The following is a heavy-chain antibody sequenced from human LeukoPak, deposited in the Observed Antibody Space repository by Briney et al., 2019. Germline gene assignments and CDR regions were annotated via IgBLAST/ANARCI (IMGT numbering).Heavy chain of an antibody. CDR1: GFTFSSYA. J-gene: IGHJ4*02. CDR3: AREGRAMTTVTKGDY. Sequence: GGSLRLSCAASGFTFSSYAMSWVRQAPGKGLEWVSAISGSGGSTYYADSVKGRFTISRDNAKTSLYLQMNSLRAEDTAVYYCAREGRAMTTVTKGDYWGQGTLVTVSS. CDR2: ISGSGGST. D-gene: IGHD4-17*01. V-gene: IGHV3-23*01.